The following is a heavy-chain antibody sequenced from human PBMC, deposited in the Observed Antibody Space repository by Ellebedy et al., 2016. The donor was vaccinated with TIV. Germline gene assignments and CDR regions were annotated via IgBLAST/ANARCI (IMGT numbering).Heavy chain of an antibody. CDR2: IIPILGIA. CDR1: GGIFNNYI. CDR3: ASPTCSGGNCPIQDAFDM. Sequence: SVKVSCKASGGIFNNYIFNWVRQAPGQGLEWMGRIIPILGIANYAQTFQGRVTIIADRSTSTAYMEMTSLRSEDTAVYYCASPTCSGGNCPIQDAFDMWGQGTTVTVSS. J-gene: IGHJ3*02. V-gene: IGHV1-69*02. D-gene: IGHD2-15*01.